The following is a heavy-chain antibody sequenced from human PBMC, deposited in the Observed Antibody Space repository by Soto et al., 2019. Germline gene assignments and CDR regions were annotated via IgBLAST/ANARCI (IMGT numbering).Heavy chain of an antibody. CDR2: ITSSSDAI. CDR3: ARGGYSVVVPGATDY. V-gene: IGHV3-48*02. CDR1: GFTFSNFG. D-gene: IGHD2-2*01. Sequence: GGSLRLSCAASGFTFSNFGMNWVRQAPGKGLEWVSYITSSSDAIYYADSVKGRFTISRDNAKNSLYLQMSSLRDEDTAVYYCARGGYSVVVPGATDYWGQGTLVTVSS. J-gene: IGHJ4*02.